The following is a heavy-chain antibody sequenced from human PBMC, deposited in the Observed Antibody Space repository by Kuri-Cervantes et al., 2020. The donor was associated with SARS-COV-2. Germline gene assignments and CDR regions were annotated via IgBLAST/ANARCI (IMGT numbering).Heavy chain of an antibody. CDR1: GFTFSSYW. J-gene: IGHJ4*02. D-gene: IGHD3-10*01. CDR3: ARDNVFGELDY. V-gene: IGHV3-74*01. CDR2: INSDGSST. Sequence: GESLKISCAVSGFTFSSYWMHWVRQAPGKGLVWVSRINSDGSSTSYADSVKGRFTISRDNAKNTLYLQMNSLRAEDTAVYYCARDNVFGELDYWGQGTLVTVSS.